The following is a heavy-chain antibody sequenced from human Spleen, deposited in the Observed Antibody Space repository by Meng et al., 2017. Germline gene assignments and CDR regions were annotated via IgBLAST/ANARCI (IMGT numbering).Heavy chain of an antibody. V-gene: IGHV4-61*02. J-gene: IGHJ4*02. CDR2: ISTSGGT. D-gene: IGHD6-19*01. CDR3: AREVGKQWLVGVN. Sequence: SETLSLTCTVSGGSISSGSYYWSWARQPAGRGLEWIGRISTSGGTNYNPSLESRVTISVDTSKNQFSLKLSSVTAADTAVYYCAREVGKQWLVGVNWGQGTLVTVSS. CDR1: GGSISSGSYY.